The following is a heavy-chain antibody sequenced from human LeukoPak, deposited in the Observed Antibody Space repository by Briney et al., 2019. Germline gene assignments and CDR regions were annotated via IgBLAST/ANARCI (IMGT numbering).Heavy chain of an antibody. CDR1: GFTFSSYG. CDR3: AKDPRPGYSSGWYNYFDY. Sequence: GGSLRLSCAASGFTFSSYGMDWVRQAPGKGLEWVAFIRYDGSNKYYADSVKGRFTISRDNSKNTLYLQMNSLRAEDTAVYYCAKDPRPGYSSGWYNYFDYWGQGTLVTVSS. J-gene: IGHJ4*02. V-gene: IGHV3-30*02. CDR2: IRYDGSNK. D-gene: IGHD6-19*01.